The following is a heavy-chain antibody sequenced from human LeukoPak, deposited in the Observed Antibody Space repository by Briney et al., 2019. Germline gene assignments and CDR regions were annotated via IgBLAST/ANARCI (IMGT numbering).Heavy chain of an antibody. CDR3: AKKTIVGATVDAFDI. V-gene: IGHV3-30*02. J-gene: IGHJ3*02. CDR2: IRYDGSNK. Sequence: PGGSLRLSCAASGFTFSSYGMHWVRQAPGKGLEWVAFIRYDGSNKYYADSVKGRFTISRDNSKTTLYLQMNSLRAEDTAVYYCAKKTIVGATVDAFDIWGQGTMVTVSS. D-gene: IGHD1-26*01. CDR1: GFTFSSYG.